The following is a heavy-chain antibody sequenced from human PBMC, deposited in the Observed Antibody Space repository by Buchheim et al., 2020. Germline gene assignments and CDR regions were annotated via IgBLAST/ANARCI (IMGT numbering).Heavy chain of an antibody. CDR1: GFTFSSYG. D-gene: IGHD5-18*01. Sequence: EVQLLESGGGLVQPGGSLRLSCAASGFTFSSYGMTWVRQAPGKGLEWVSVISFSGGNTYYADSVKGRFTISRDNSKNTLYLQMNSLRAEDTAVYYWAKDVRGYNYGNFDYWGQGTL. V-gene: IGHV3-23*01. J-gene: IGHJ4*02. CDR2: ISFSGGNT. CDR3: AKDVRGYNYGNFDY.